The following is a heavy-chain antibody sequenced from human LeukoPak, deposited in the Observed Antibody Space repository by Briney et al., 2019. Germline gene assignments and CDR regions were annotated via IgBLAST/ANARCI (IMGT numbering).Heavy chain of an antibody. CDR3: TSWCSGSSCPGPDAFDI. Sequence: PGRSLRLSCTASGFTFGDYAMSWVRQAPGKGLEWVGFIRSQAYGGTTEYAASVKGRFTISRDDSKSIAYLQMNSLKTEDTAVYYCTSWCSGSSCPGPDAFDIWGQGTMVTVSS. V-gene: IGHV3-49*04. J-gene: IGHJ3*02. D-gene: IGHD6-13*01. CDR2: IRSQAYGGTT. CDR1: GFTFGDYA.